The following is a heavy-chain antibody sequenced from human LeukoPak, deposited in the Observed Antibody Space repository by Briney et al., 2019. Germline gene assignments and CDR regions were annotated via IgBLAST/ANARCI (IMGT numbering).Heavy chain of an antibody. V-gene: IGHV4-61*02. CDR2: IYTSGST. CDR3: ARGDYGGNSNHFDY. CDR1: GGSISSGSYY. Sequence: NASETLSLTCTVSGGSISSGSYYWSWIRQPAGKGLEWIGRIYTSGSTNYNPSLKSRVTISVDTSKNQFSLKLSSVTAADTAVYYCARGDYGGNSNHFDYWGQGTLVTVSS. J-gene: IGHJ4*02. D-gene: IGHD4-23*01.